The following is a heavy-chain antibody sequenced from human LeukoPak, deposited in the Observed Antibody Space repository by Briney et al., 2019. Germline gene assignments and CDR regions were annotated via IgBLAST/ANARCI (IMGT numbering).Heavy chain of an antibody. CDR3: ARKDGDY. V-gene: IGHV4-4*07. Sequence: SETLSLTCTVSGASIASFHWTWIRQPAGKGLEWIGLIYSSGSTIYNPSLQSRVAMSVDMTKNQLSLKLSSVTAADTAMYYCARKDGDYWGQGTLVTVSS. D-gene: IGHD6-6*01. CDR1: GASIASFH. CDR2: IYSSGST. J-gene: IGHJ4*02.